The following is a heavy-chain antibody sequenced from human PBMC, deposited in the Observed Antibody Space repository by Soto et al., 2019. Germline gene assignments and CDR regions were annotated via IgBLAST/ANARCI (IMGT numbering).Heavy chain of an antibody. D-gene: IGHD4-17*01. V-gene: IGHV3-23*01. CDR3: ARVWERTVTTRNYFYGIDV. Sequence: QPGGSLRLSCAASGFTFYSYAMTWVRQAPGKALEWVSTISGSGDSTYYADSVKGRFSISRDNYKNTVSLQMNSLRAENTAVYFCARVWERTVTTRNYFYGIDVWGRGTTVTVSS. CDR2: ISGSGDST. J-gene: IGHJ6*02. CDR1: GFTFYSYA.